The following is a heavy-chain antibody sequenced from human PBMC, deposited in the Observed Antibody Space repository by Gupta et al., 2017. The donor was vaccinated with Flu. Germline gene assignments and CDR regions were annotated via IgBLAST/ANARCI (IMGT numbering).Heavy chain of an antibody. CDR1: GGTFSSYA. J-gene: IGHJ6*03. CDR3: AANVGGKGPYYYYMDV. CDR2: IIPIFGAA. Sequence: QVQLVQSGAEVKKPGSSVKVSCKASGGTFSSYAISWVRQAPGQVLEWTGGIIPIFGAANYAQKFKGRVTITADKSTSTAYMELSSLRSEDTAVYYCAANVGGKGPYYYYMDVWGKGTTVTVSS. V-gene: IGHV1-69*06. D-gene: IGHD1-26*01.